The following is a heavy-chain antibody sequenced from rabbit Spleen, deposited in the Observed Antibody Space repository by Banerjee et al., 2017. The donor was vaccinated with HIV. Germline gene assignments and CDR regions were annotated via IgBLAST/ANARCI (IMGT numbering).Heavy chain of an antibody. D-gene: IGHD8-1*01. J-gene: IGHJ6*01. Sequence: QEQLVESGGGLVQPEGSLTLTCTASGFSFSSNYYICWVRQAPGKGLEWIGCIYNGDGATWYASWVNGRFTISKTSSTTVTLQMTSLTAADTATYFCARDAGTSFSSYGMDLWGPGTLVTVS. CDR1: GFSFSSNYY. CDR2: IYNGDGAT. V-gene: IGHV1S45*01. CDR3: ARDAGTSFSSYGMDL.